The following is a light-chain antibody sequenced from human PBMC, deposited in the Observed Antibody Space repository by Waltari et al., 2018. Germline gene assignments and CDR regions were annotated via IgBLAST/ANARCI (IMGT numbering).Light chain of an antibody. CDR1: DSDVGAYDF. J-gene: IGLJ1*01. Sequence: QSALTQPASVSGSPGQSITISCSGTDSDVGAYDFVSWYQQHPGKAPHLIVYEVSNRPSGISNRFSASKSGNTAPLTITGLEAEDEADYYGSSYTTSSAPGVFGTGTRVTVL. V-gene: IGLV2-14*01. CDR3: SSYTTSSAPGV. CDR2: EVS.